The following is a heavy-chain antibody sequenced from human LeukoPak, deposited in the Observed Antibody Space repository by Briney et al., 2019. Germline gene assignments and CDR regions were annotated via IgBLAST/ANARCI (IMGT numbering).Heavy chain of an antibody. V-gene: IGHV4-34*01. CDR3: ARDPDYGDYVEYFQH. Sequence: SETLSLTCAVYGGSFSGYYWSWIRQPPGKGLEWIGEINHSGSTNYNPSLKSRVTISVDTSKNQFSLKLSSVTAADTAVYYCARDPDYGDYVEYFQHWGQGTLVTVSS. CDR1: GGSFSGYY. CDR2: INHSGST. J-gene: IGHJ1*01. D-gene: IGHD4-17*01.